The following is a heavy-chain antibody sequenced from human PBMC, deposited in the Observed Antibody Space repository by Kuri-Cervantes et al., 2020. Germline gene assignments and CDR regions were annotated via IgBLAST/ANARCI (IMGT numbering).Heavy chain of an antibody. V-gene: IGHV3-23*01. CDR1: GFTFSSYA. CDR3: AREDSSSWYSRNWFDP. Sequence: GGSLRPSCAAFGFTFSSYAMSWVRQAPGKGLEWVSAISGSGGSTYYADSVKGRFTISRDTSKNTLYLQMNSLRAEDTAVYYCAREDSSSWYSRNWFDPWGQGTLVTVSS. CDR2: ISGSGGST. J-gene: IGHJ5*02. D-gene: IGHD6-13*01.